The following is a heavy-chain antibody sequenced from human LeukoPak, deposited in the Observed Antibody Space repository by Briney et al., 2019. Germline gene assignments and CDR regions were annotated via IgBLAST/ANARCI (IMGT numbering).Heavy chain of an antibody. J-gene: IGHJ4*02. Sequence: SQTLSLTYAISGDSVSTNSASGDWIRQAPSRGLEWLGRTYYRSKWYNDYEESVKSRININPDTSKNHSSLQLNSVPPEGRAVHYCAREFGYFDYWGQGPPLTVSS. CDR3: AREFGYFDY. CDR1: GDSVSTNSAS. V-gene: IGHV6-1*01. D-gene: IGHD3-10*01. CDR2: TYYRSKWYN.